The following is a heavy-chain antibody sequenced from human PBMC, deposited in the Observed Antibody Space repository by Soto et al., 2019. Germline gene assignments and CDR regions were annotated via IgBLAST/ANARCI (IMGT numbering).Heavy chain of an antibody. Sequence: GGSLRLSCAASGFTFSSYAMHWVRQAPGKGLEWVAVISYDGSNKYYADSVKGRFTISRDNSKNTLYLQMNSLRAEDTAVYYCARAPTKIAAAGLFDYWGQGTLVTVSS. D-gene: IGHD6-13*01. J-gene: IGHJ4*02. CDR1: GFTFSSYA. CDR3: ARAPTKIAAAGLFDY. CDR2: ISYDGSNK. V-gene: IGHV3-30-3*01.